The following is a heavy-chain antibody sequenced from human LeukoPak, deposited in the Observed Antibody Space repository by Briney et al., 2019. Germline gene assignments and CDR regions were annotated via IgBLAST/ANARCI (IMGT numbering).Heavy chain of an antibody. V-gene: IGHV4-39*07. Sequence: SETLSLTCTVSGGSISSSSYYWGWIRQPPGKGLEWIGSIYYSGSTYYNPSLKSRVTISVDTSKNQFSLKLSSVTAADTAVYYCARDLFGLTFNWGQGTMVTVSS. CDR3: ARDLFGLTFN. CDR1: GGSISSSSYY. J-gene: IGHJ3*01. CDR2: IYYSGST. D-gene: IGHD3-10*01.